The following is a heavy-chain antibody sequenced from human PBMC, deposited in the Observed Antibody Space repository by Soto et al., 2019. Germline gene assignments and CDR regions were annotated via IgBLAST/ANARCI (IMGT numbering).Heavy chain of an antibody. CDR1: GFTFSSYG. J-gene: IGHJ6*03. Sequence: GGSLRLSCAASGFTFSSYGMHWVRQAPGKGLERVAVISYDGSNKYYADSVKGRFTISRDNSKNTLYLQMNSLRAEDTAVYYCAKDFLSVGRNYYYYYMDVWGKGTTVTVSS. CDR2: ISYDGSNK. CDR3: AKDFLSVGRNYYYYYMDV. V-gene: IGHV3-30*18.